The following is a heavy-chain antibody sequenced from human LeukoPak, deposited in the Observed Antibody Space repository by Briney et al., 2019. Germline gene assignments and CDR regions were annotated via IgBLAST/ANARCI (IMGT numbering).Heavy chain of an antibody. CDR1: GFTFSSYW. D-gene: IGHD2-2*01. J-gene: IGHJ5*02. CDR3: ARAFAMPFNWFDP. Sequence: GGSLRLSCAASGFTFSSYWMSWVRQAPGKGLEWVANIKQDGSEKYYVDSVKGRFTISRDNAKNSLYLQMNSLRAEDTAVYYCARAFAMPFNWFDPWGQGTLVTVSS. CDR2: IKQDGSEK. V-gene: IGHV3-7*01.